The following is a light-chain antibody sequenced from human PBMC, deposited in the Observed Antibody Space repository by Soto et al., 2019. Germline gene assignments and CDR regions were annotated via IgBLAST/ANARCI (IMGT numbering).Light chain of an antibody. Sequence: QSALTQPASVSGSPGQSITISCTGTSSDVGGYNYVSWYQQHPGKAPKVMIYDVSNRPSGVSNRFSGSKSGNTASLTISGLQAEDEAGYYCSSYTSSSFYVFGTGTKLTVL. CDR2: DVS. CDR3: SSYTSSSFYV. V-gene: IGLV2-14*01. CDR1: SSDVGGYNY. J-gene: IGLJ1*01.